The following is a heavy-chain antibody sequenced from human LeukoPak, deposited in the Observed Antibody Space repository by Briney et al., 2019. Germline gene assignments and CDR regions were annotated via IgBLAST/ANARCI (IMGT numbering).Heavy chain of an antibody. V-gene: IGHV1-69*04. CDR1: GGTFSSYA. CDR2: IIPILGIA. J-gene: IGHJ4*02. CDR3: AREVNTMIVVGRRFDY. D-gene: IGHD3-22*01. Sequence: ASVKVSCKASGGTFSSYAISWVRQAPGQGLEWMGRIIPILGIANYAQKFQGRVTMTADKSTSTAYMELSSLRSEDTAVYYCAREVNTMIVVGRRFDYWGQGTLVTVSS.